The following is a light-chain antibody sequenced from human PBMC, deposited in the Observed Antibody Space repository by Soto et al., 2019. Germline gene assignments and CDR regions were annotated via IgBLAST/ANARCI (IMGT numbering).Light chain of an antibody. CDR2: DVN. CDR1: SSDIGAYNF. J-gene: IGLJ2*01. Sequence: QSALTQPASVSGSPGQSITISCTGTSSDIGAYNFVYWYQQHPGKAPKLMLYDVNIRPSGVSNRFSGSKSGNTASLTISGLNAEEEADYYCTSWTTRSTVIFGGGTKLTVL. V-gene: IGLV2-14*03. CDR3: TSWTTRSTVI.